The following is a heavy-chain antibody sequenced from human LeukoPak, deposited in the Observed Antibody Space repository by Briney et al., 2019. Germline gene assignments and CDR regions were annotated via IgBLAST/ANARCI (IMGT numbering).Heavy chain of an antibody. CDR1: GFTFSSYG. V-gene: IGHV3-33*01. Sequence: GGSLRLSCAASGFTFSSYGMHWVRQAPGKGLEWVAVIWYYGSNKYYADSVKGRFTISRDNSKNTLYLQMNSLRAEDTAVYYCARDWMVRGVSRYLDPWGQGTLVTVSS. J-gene: IGHJ5*02. CDR3: ARDWMVRGVSRYLDP. CDR2: IWYYGSNK. D-gene: IGHD3-10*01.